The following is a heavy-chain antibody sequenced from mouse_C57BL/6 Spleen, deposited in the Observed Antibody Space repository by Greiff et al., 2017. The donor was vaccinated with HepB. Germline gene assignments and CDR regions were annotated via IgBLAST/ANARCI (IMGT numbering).Heavy chain of an antibody. CDR2: IRNKANGYTT. CDR1: GFTFTDYY. Sequence: DVQLVESGGGLVQPGGSLSLSCAASGFTFTDYYMSWVRQPPGKALEWLGFIRNKANGYTTEYSASVKGRFTISRDNSQSILYLQMNALRAEDSATYYCASSYDFGPFAYWGQGTLVTVSA. D-gene: IGHD2-4*01. V-gene: IGHV7-3*01. J-gene: IGHJ3*01. CDR3: ASSYDFGPFAY.